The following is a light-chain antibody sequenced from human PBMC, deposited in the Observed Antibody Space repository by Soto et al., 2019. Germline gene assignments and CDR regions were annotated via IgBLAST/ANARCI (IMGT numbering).Light chain of an antibody. CDR1: SSNIGSNY. V-gene: IGLV1-47*01. CDR2: RXN. Sequence: QSVLTQPPSASGTPGQRVTISCSGSSSNIGSNYVYWYQQLPGTAPKLLIYRXNXRXSGVPDRFSGSKSGTSASLAISGLXXXXXXXYYCAAWDDSLSGLFGGGTKLTVL. J-gene: IGLJ2*01. CDR3: AAWDDSLSGL.